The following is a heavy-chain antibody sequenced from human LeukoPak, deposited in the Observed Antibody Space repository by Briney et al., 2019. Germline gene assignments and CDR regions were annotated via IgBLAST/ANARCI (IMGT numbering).Heavy chain of an antibody. D-gene: IGHD2-2*02. Sequence: PGGSLRLSCAASGFTFSSYAMSWVRQAPGKGLEWVSAISGSGGSTYYADSVKGRFTISRDNSKNTLYLQMNSLRAEDTAVYYCAKEPGYCSSTSCYTLDYWGQGTLVTVSS. J-gene: IGHJ4*02. CDR3: AKEPGYCSSTSCYTLDY. CDR2: ISGSGGST. CDR1: GFTFSSYA. V-gene: IGHV3-23*01.